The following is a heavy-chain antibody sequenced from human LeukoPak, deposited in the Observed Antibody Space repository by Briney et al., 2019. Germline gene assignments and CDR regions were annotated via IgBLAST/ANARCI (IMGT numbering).Heavy chain of an antibody. D-gene: IGHD3-9*01. Sequence: ASLKVSCKASGYTFTSYYMHWVRQPPGQGLEWMGIINPSGGSTSYAQKFQGRVTMTRDTSTSTVYMELSSLRSEDTAVYYCARDKTNVLRYFDWLSRGLGGLDYWGQGTLVTVSS. CDR3: ARDKTNVLRYFDWLSRGLGGLDY. CDR1: GYTFTSYY. V-gene: IGHV1-46*01. CDR2: INPSGGST. J-gene: IGHJ4*02.